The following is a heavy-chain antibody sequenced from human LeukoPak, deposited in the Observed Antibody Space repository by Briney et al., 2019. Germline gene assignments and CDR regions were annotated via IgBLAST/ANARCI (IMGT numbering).Heavy chain of an antibody. J-gene: IGHJ3*02. CDR2: ISSSSSYI. CDR1: GFTFSSYS. D-gene: IGHD4-11*01. Sequence: GGSLRLSCAASGFTFSSYSMNWVRQAPGKGLEWVSSISSSSSYIYYADSVKGRFTISRDNAKNSLYLQMNSLRAEDTAVYYCARLEDYSKDAFDIWGQGTMVTVSS. CDR3: ARLEDYSKDAFDI. V-gene: IGHV3-21*01.